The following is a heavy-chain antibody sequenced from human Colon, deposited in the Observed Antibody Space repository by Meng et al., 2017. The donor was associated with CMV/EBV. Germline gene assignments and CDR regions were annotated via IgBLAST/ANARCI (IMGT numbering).Heavy chain of an antibody. CDR2: IYYSGSS. CDR1: SGSISSYY. Sequence: SETLSLTCSVSSGSISSYYWSWIRQPPGKGLEWIGYIYYSGSSNYNPSLKSRVTMSVDTSKNQFSLKVTSVTAADTAVYYCARESRGSWYDNWFDPWGQGTLVTVSS. J-gene: IGHJ5*02. V-gene: IGHV4-59*01. CDR3: ARESRGSWYDNWFDP. D-gene: IGHD6-13*01.